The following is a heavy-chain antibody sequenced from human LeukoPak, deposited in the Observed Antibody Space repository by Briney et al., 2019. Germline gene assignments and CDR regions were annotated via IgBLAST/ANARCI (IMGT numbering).Heavy chain of an antibody. J-gene: IGHJ6*03. CDR1: GFTFTTYA. D-gene: IGHD3-10*01. CDR3: AKRGDYYYYYMDV. V-gene: IGHV3-23*01. CDR2: IHGGGDST. Sequence: GGSLRLSCAASGFTFTTYAMNWVRQAPGKGLEWVSAIHGGGDSTYYADSVKGRFTIYRDNSKNTLYLQMNSLRVEDTAVYYCAKRGDYYYYYMDVWGIGTTVTVSS.